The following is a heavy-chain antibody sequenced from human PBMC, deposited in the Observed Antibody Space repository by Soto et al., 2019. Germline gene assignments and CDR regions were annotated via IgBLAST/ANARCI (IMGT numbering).Heavy chain of an antibody. CDR3: ARDLGGFPDY. CDR1: GYIFTSYG. J-gene: IGHJ4*02. Sequence: QVQLVQSGVEVKKPGASVKVSCKASGYIFTSYGISWVRQAPGQGLEWMGWISAHNGNRKYAQKLQGRVTMTTDSSTSTAYMELRSLRSDDTAVYYCARDLGGFPDYWGQGTLVTVSS. D-gene: IGHD5-12*01. V-gene: IGHV1-18*01. CDR2: ISAHNGNR.